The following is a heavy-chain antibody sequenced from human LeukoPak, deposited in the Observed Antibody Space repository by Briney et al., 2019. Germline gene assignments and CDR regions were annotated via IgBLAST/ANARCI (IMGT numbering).Heavy chain of an antibody. J-gene: IGHJ4*02. D-gene: IGHD1-26*01. CDR1: GFTFSSSA. V-gene: IGHV3-23*01. CDR2: ISVSGDRT. Sequence: GGSLRLSCEASGFTFSSSAMNWVRQAPGKGLEWVSSISVSGDRTYYADSVKGRFTISRDNSKNTLFLQMNSLRAEDTAVYYCATYSGAHHKTFDDWGQGTLVTVSS. CDR3: ATYSGAHHKTFDD.